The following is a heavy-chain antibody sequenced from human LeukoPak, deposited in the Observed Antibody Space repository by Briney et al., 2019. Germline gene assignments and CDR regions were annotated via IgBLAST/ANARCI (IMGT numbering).Heavy chain of an antibody. Sequence: SETLSLTCTVSGGSISSSPYYWGWIRQPPGKGLEWIGSIYYSGSTYYNPSLKSRVTISVDRTKSQFSLKLSSVTAADTAVYYCARDSRDGYNSAYFDYWGQGTLVTVSS. CDR1: GGSISSSPYY. J-gene: IGHJ4*02. D-gene: IGHD5-24*01. V-gene: IGHV4-39*02. CDR3: ARDSRDGYNSAYFDY. CDR2: IYYSGST.